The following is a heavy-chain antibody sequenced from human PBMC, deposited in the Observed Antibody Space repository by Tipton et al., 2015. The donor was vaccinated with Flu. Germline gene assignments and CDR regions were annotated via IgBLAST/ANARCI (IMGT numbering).Heavy chain of an antibody. J-gene: IGHJ4*02. CDR2: IYYSGST. CDR1: GGSLSGYY. CDR3: ASKFGSGYYWEPIDY. D-gene: IGHD3-10*01. Sequence: TLSLTCAVYGGSLSGYYLSWIRQPPGKGLEWIGFIYYSGSTNYNPSLKSRVTISVDTSKNQFSLNLSSVTAADTALYYCASKFGSGYYWEPIDYWGQGTLVTVSS. V-gene: IGHV4-59*08.